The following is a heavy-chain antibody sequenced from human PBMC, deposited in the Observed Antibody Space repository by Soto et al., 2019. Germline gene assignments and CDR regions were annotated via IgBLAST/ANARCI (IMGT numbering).Heavy chain of an antibody. V-gene: IGHV3-30*18. J-gene: IGHJ4*02. CDR2: ISYDGSNK. D-gene: IGHD4-17*01. CDR3: AKDGTTVVTLYYFDY. Sequence: PGGSLRLSCAASGFTFSSYGMHWVRQAPGKGLEWVAVISYDGSNKYYADSVKGRFTISRDNSKNTLYLQMNSLRAEDTAVYYCAKDGTTVVTLYYFDYWGQGTLVTVSS. CDR1: GFTFSSYG.